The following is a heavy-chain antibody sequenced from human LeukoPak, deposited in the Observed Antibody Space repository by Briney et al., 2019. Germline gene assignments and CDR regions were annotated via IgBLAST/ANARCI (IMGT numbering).Heavy chain of an antibody. CDR3: AKGLGYCSAGSCSGSGAFDI. V-gene: IGHV3-23*01. CDR1: GFKFIDYA. CDR2: INGDGTVT. Sequence: SGGSLRLSCATSGFKFIDYAMSWVRQAPGNVLEWVSSINGDGTVTYYADSMKGRFTISRDNSKNTLYLQMNNLRVEDTALYFCAKGLGYCSAGSCSGSGAFDIWGQGTMVTVSS. D-gene: IGHD2-15*01. J-gene: IGHJ3*02.